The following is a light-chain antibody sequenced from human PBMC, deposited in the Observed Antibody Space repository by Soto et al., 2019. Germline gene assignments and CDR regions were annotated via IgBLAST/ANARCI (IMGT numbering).Light chain of an antibody. J-gene: IGLJ1*01. V-gene: IGLV2-8*01. CDR1: GSDVGGYNY. CDR2: EVS. CDR3: SSYAGSNNFV. Sequence: QSSLTEPPSASVSPGQSVTISCTGTGSDVGGYNYVSWYQQHPGKAPKLMIYEVSERPSGVPDRFSGSKSSNTASLTVSGLQAEDEADYYCSSYAGSNNFVFGTGTKVTVL.